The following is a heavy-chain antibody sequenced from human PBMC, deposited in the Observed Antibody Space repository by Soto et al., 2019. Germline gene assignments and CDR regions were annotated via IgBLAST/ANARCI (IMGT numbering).Heavy chain of an antibody. J-gene: IGHJ6*02. CDR2: ILFDGSQQ. D-gene: IGHD2-8*01. CDR1: GFTVSSYA. CDR3: ARVCPDRRQGRVEPPLHPYGVGL. Sequence: QLVESGGGVVQPGMSRNLSCAAAGFTVSSYAVHWVRQSPGKVLEWVAGILFDGSQQYYSDSVKGRLIVSKDNAKKRILLQMNNSRHDDAGVYSCARVCPDRRQGRVEPPLHPYGVGLWGQGTSVIVSS. V-gene: IGHV3-30*03.